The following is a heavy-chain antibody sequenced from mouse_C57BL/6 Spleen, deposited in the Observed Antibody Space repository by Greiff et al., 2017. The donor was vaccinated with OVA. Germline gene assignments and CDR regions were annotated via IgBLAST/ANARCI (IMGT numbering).Heavy chain of an antibody. Sequence: VQLQQSGPELVKPGASVKMSCKASGYTFTDYNMHWVKQSHGKSLEWIGYINPNNGGTSYNQKFKGKATLTVNKSSSTAYMELRSLTSEDSAVYYCARGGYDGYSLAYWGQGTLVTVSA. D-gene: IGHD2-3*01. V-gene: IGHV1-22*01. CDR1: GYTFTDYN. J-gene: IGHJ3*01. CDR3: ARGGYDGYSLAY. CDR2: INPNNGGT.